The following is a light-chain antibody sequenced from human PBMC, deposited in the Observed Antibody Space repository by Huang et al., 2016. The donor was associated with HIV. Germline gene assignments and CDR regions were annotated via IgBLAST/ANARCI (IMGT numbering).Light chain of an antibody. CDR3: QQYHSLPWT. CDR1: QGIGNS. CDR2: ATS. V-gene: IGKV1-NL1*01. Sequence: DIQMTQSPSSLSASVGDRVTITCRASQGIGNSFAWYQQKPEKAPRLLLYATSTLESGVPSRFSGSGSGTHYTLTISTLQPEDIASYCCQQYHSLPWTFGQGTKVEIK. J-gene: IGKJ1*01.